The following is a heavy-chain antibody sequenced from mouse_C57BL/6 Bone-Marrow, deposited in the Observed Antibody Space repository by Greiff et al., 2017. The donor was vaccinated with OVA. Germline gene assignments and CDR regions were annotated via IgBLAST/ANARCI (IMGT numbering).Heavy chain of an antibody. J-gene: IGHJ3*01. Sequence: EVKLQESGPGLVKPSQSLSLTCSVTGYSITSGYYWNWLRQFPGNKLEWMGYISYDGSNNYNPSLKNRISITRDTSKNQFFLKLNSVTTEDTATYYCAREGLGEAWFAYWGQGTLVTVSA. CDR1: GYSITSGYY. CDR2: ISYDGSN. V-gene: IGHV3-6*01. CDR3: AREGLGEAWFAY. D-gene: IGHD3-3*01.